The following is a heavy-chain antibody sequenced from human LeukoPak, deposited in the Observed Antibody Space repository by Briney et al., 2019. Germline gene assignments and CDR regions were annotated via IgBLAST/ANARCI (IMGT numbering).Heavy chain of an antibody. Sequence: PGGSLRLSCAASGFTFSSYWMSWVRQAPGKGLEWVANIKQDGSEKYYVDSVKGRFTISRDNAKNSLYLQMNSLRAEDTAVYYCARDRTVEPYGMDVWGQGTTVTVSS. CDR2: IKQDGSEK. J-gene: IGHJ6*02. V-gene: IGHV3-7*01. CDR3: ARDRTVEPYGMDV. D-gene: IGHD6-19*01. CDR1: GFTFSSYW.